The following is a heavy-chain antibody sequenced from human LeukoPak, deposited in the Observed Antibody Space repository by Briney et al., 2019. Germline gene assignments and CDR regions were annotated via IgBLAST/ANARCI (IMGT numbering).Heavy chain of an antibody. CDR3: ARNRCSSTSCFLDY. V-gene: IGHV3-7*01. J-gene: IGHJ4*02. Sequence: GGSLRLSCAASGFTFSSYWMSRVRQASGKGLEWVANIKQDGGQKYYVDSVKGRFTISRDNAKNSLYLQMNSLRAEDTAVYYCARNRCSSTSCFLDYWGQGTLVTVSS. CDR2: IKQDGGQK. D-gene: IGHD2-2*01. CDR1: GFTFSSYW.